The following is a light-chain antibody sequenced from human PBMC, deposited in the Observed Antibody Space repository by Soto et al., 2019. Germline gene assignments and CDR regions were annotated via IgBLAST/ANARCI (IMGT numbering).Light chain of an antibody. V-gene: IGKV1-39*01. CDR1: QSISNY. Sequence: DIQMTQSPSSLSASVGDRVTITCRTSQSISNYLNWYQQKPGKAPKLLIYAESSLQSGVPSRFSGSGSGTDFTLTISSLQPEDFATYFCQQTYRTLRTFGQGTKVEIK. J-gene: IGKJ1*01. CDR2: AES. CDR3: QQTYRTLRT.